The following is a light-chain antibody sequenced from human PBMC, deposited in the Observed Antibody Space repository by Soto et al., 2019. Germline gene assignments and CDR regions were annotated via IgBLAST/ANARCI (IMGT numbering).Light chain of an antibody. CDR3: QQYYSTPFS. CDR2: WAS. Sequence: DIVMTQSPDSLAVSLGERATINCKSSQSVLYSSNNKNYLAWYQQKPGQPPKLLIYWASTRESGVPDRFTGSGSGTDFTLTISSPQAEDVAVYYCQQYYSTPFSFGPGTKVVIK. CDR1: QSVLYSSNNKNY. V-gene: IGKV4-1*01. J-gene: IGKJ3*01.